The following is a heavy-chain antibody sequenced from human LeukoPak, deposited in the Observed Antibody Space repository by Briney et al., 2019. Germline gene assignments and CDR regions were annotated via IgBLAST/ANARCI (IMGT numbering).Heavy chain of an antibody. CDR2: IYYSGST. CDR3: AASGSYYLSDY. V-gene: IGHV4-39*07. CDR1: SGSISSSSYY. J-gene: IGHJ4*02. D-gene: IGHD1-26*01. Sequence: SETLSLTCTVSSGSISSSSYYWGWIRQPPGKGLEWIGSIYYSGSTYYNPSLKSRVTISVDTSKNQFSLKLSSVTAADTAVYYCAASGSYYLSDYWGQGTLVTVSS.